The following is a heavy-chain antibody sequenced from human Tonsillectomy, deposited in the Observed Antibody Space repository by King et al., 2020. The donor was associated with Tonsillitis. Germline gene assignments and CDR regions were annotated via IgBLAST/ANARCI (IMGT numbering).Heavy chain of an antibody. Sequence: QVQLVESGGGLVKPGGSLRLSCAASGFTFSDYYMSWIRQAPGKGLEWVSYISSSGSTIYYADSVKGRFTISRDNAKNSLYLQMNSLRAEDTAVYYCAREGGEDYYDSSGYFKYFQHWGQGTLVTVSS. J-gene: IGHJ1*01. CDR2: ISSSGSTI. CDR1: GFTFSDYY. V-gene: IGHV3-11*01. D-gene: IGHD3-22*01. CDR3: AREGGEDYYDSSGYFKYFQH.